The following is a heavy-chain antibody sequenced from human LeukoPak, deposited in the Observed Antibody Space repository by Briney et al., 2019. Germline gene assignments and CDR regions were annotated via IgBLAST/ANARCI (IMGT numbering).Heavy chain of an antibody. CDR2: IIPIFGTA. CDR3: ARGLLSGSYVFDY. Sequence: GASVKVSCKASGGAFSSYAISWVRQAPGQGLEWMGGIIPIFGTANYAQKFQGRVTITADESTSTAYMELSSLRSEDTAVYYCARGLLSGSYVFDYWGQGTLVTASS. CDR1: GGAFSSYA. J-gene: IGHJ4*02. V-gene: IGHV1-69*13. D-gene: IGHD1-26*01.